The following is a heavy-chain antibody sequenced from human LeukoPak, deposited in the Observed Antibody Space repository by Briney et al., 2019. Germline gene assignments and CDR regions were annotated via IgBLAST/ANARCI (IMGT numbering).Heavy chain of an antibody. CDR3: ARGGSLGYYYYYYYMDV. J-gene: IGHJ6*03. CDR2: MNPNSGNT. Sequence: ASVKVSCKASGYTFTSYDINWVRQATGQGLEWMGWMNPNSGNTGYAQKFQGRVTITRNTSISTAYMELSSLRSEDTAVYYCARGGSLGYYYYYYYMDVWGKGTPVTISS. V-gene: IGHV1-8*03. CDR1: GYTFTSYD. D-gene: IGHD3-10*01.